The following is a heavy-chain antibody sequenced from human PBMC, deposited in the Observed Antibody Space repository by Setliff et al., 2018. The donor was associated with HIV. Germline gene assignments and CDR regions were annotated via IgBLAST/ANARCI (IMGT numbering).Heavy chain of an antibody. J-gene: IGHJ4*02. D-gene: IGHD3-22*01. V-gene: IGHV4-34*01. CDR3: ARGVIDYYDSSGYYHYYFDY. Sequence: SETLSLTCAVYGGSFSDYYWTWIRQSPEKGLEWIGEVNHSGSTNYSPSLKSRVTISVDTSKNQFSLKLSSVTAADTAVYYCARGVIDYYDSSGYYHYYFDYWGQGTLVTVSS. CDR1: GGSFSDYY. CDR2: VNHSGST.